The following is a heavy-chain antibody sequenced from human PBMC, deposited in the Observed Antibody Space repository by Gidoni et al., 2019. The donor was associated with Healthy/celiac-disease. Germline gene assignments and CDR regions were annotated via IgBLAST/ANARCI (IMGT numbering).Heavy chain of an antibody. J-gene: IGHJ4*02. D-gene: IGHD3-22*01. CDR2: ISGSGGST. CDR1: GFNFSSYA. CDR3: AKDQRISMIVVVSGFDY. V-gene: IGHV3-23*01. Sequence: EVQLLESGGGLVQPGGSLRLSCAASGFNFSSYAMSWVRQAPGKGLEWVSAISGSGGSTYYADSVKGRFTISRDNSKNTLYPQMNSLRAEDTAVYYCAKDQRISMIVVVSGFDYWGQGTLVTVSS.